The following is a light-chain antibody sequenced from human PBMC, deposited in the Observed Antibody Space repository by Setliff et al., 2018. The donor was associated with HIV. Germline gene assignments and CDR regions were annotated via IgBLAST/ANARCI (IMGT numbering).Light chain of an antibody. V-gene: IGLV2-14*01. Sequence: QSALTQPASVSGSPGQSITISCTGTNSDVGGYNFVSWYQQHPGKAPKVMLYEANNRPSGVSNRFSGSKSGNTASLTISGLQAEDEADYYCTSYASSSTFVFGSGTKVTVL. J-gene: IGLJ1*01. CDR2: EAN. CDR3: TSYASSSTFV. CDR1: NSDVGGYNF.